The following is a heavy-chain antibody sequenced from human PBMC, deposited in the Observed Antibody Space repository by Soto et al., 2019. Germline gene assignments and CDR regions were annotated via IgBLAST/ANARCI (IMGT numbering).Heavy chain of an antibody. D-gene: IGHD3-3*01. V-gene: IGHV1-2*04. CDR2: INPNSGGT. CDR3: ARGPPSFTVFGEMLYGMDV. J-gene: IGHJ6*02. CDR1: GYTFTGYY. Sequence: QVHLVQSGAEVKKPGASVKVSCKASGYTFTGYYMHWVRQAPGQGLEWMGWINPNSGGTTYVQKFQGWVTMTRDTSISTAYMELSRLRSDDTAMYYCARGPPSFTVFGEMLYGMDVWGQGTTVTVSS.